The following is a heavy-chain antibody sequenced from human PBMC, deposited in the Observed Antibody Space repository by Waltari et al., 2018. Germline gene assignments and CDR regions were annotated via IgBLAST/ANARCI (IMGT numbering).Heavy chain of an antibody. Sequence: QVQLQESGPGLVKPSETLSLTCAVSGYSIRSGYYSGGIRQTPGKGLEWIGSIYHSGSTYYNPSLKSRVTISVDTSKNQFSLKLSSVTAADTAVYYCARVGGIIVATPGGFDYWGQGTLVTVSS. J-gene: IGHJ4*02. V-gene: IGHV4-38-2*01. CDR1: GYSIRSGYY. CDR2: IYHSGST. D-gene: IGHD5-12*01. CDR3: ARVGGIIVATPGGFDY.